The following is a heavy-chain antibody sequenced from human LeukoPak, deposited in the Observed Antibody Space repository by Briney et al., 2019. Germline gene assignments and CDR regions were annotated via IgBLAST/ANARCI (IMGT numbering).Heavy chain of an antibody. CDR3: ARVGSEWELLREAWFDP. CDR1: GYTFTGYY. CDR2: INPNSGGT. J-gene: IGHJ5*02. D-gene: IGHD1-26*01. Sequence: ASVKVSCKASGYTFTGYYMHWVRQAPGQGLEWMGWINPNSGGTNYAQKFQGRVTMTRDTSISTAYMELSRLRSDDTAVYYCARVGSEWELLREAWFDPWGQGTLVTVSS. V-gene: IGHV1-2*02.